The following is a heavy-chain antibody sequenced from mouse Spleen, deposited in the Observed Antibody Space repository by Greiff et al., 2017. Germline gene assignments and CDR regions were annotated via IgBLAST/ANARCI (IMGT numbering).Heavy chain of an antibody. CDR3: ARERDYLYFDY. J-gene: IGHJ2*01. CDR1: GFTFSSYA. Sequence: EVQLVESGGGLVKPGGSLKLSCAASGFTFSSYAMSWVRQSPEKRLEWVAEISSGGSYTYYPDTVTGRFTISRDNAKNTLYLEMSSLRSEDTAMYYCARERDYLYFDYWGQGTTLTVSS. CDR2: ISSGGSYT. D-gene: IGHD1-1*01. V-gene: IGHV5-9-4*01.